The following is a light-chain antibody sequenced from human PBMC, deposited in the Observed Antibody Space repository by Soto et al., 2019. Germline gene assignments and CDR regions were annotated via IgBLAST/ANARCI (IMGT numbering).Light chain of an antibody. J-gene: IGLJ2*01. V-gene: IGLV2-8*01. CDR1: SSDVGGYNY. Sequence: QSVLTQPPSASGSPGQSVTISCTGTSSDVGGYNYVSWYQQHPGKAPKLMIFEVTKRPSGVPGRFSGSKSGNTASLTVSGLQAEDEADYYCSSYSRSNDYVVFGGGTKVTVL. CDR2: EVT. CDR3: SSYSRSNDYVV.